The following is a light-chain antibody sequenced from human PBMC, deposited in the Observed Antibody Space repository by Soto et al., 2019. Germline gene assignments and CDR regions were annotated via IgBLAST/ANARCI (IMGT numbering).Light chain of an antibody. Sequence: QSALTQPASVSGSPGQSITISCTGTSSDVGGYNYVSWYQQHPGKAPKLMIYEVSNRPSGVSNRFSGSKSGNTASLTISGLQAEDEADYYCSSYTSSSTRNVFGTGTRSPS. V-gene: IGLV2-14*01. CDR1: SSDVGGYNY. J-gene: IGLJ1*01. CDR2: EVS. CDR3: SSYTSSSTRNV.